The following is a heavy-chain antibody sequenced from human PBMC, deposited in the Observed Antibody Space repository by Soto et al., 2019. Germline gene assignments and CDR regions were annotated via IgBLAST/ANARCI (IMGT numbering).Heavy chain of an antibody. CDR1: GGSISSSGYY. Sequence: PSETLSLTCTVSGGSISSSGYYWDWIRKPPGKGLEWIGYTYYSGSTNCSPSLKSRVTISVDTSKNQFSLKLSSVTAADTAVYYCAGQPTAVSYYDLGSYYYYYAMDVWGQGTTVTAP. D-gene: IGHD3-10*01. CDR2: TYYSGST. J-gene: IGHJ6*02. V-gene: IGHV4-61*05. CDR3: AGQPTAVSYYDLGSYYYYYAMDV.